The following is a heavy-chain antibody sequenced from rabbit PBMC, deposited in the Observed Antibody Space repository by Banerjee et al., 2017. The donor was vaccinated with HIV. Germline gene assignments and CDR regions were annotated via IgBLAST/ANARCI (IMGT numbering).Heavy chain of an antibody. J-gene: IGHJ4*01. CDR2: IDTGDGST. CDR3: VRDVYAGFDL. CDR1: GFSFSSSYW. D-gene: IGHD4-2*01. Sequence: QEQLVESGGGLVQPGGSLTLSCTASGFSFSSSYWMSWVRQAPGKGLEWIACIDTGDGSTYYASWAKGRFTISKPSSTTVTLQMTSLTAADTATYFCVRDVYAGFDLWGPGTLVTVS. V-gene: IGHV1S45*01.